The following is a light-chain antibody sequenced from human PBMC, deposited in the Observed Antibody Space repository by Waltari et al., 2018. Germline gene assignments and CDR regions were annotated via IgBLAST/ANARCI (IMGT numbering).Light chain of an antibody. J-gene: IGKJ4*01. CDR1: QSLSNY. V-gene: IGKV3-15*01. CDR2: DAS. CDR3: QQYGSWPLT. Sequence: TVMTQSPATLSVSPGQRATLSCRASQSLSNYLSWYQQKPGQAPRLLIYDASTRATGSPDRFSGSGSGTEFTLAISSLQSEDIAVYYCQQYGSWPLTFGGGTKVEFK.